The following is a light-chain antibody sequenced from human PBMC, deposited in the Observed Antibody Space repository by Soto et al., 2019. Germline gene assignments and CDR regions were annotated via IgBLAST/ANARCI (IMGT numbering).Light chain of an antibody. CDR3: SSFGGSNHVV. CDR2: EVS. Sequence: QSVLTQPPSASRSPGQSVTISCTGTSSDVGGYNYVSWYQQHPGKAPKLIIYEVSKRPSGVPDHFSGSKSGNTASLTVSGLQADDEADYYCSSFGGSNHVVFGGGTKLTV. CDR1: SSDVGGYNY. J-gene: IGLJ2*01. V-gene: IGLV2-8*02.